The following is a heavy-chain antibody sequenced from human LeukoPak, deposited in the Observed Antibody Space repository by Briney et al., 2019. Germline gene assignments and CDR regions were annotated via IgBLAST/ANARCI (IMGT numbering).Heavy chain of an antibody. V-gene: IGHV3-21*01. CDR1: GFTFSSYS. J-gene: IGHJ4*02. Sequence: GGSLRLSCAASGFTFSSYSMNWVRQAPGKGLEWVSSISSTSSYIYYADSVKGRFTVSRDNAKNSLYLQMNSLRVEDTAVYYCARESSIAAPGTIYWGQGTLVTVSS. CDR3: ARESSIAAPGTIY. CDR2: ISSTSSYI. D-gene: IGHD6-13*01.